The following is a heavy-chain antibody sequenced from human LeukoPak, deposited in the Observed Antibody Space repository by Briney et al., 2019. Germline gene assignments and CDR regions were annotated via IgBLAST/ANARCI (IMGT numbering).Heavy chain of an antibody. J-gene: IGHJ4*02. V-gene: IGHV3-74*01. Sequence: GGSLRLSCAASGFTFNIYLMHWVRQAPGKRLVWVSRINSDGSGTIYADSVKGRFTISRDNAKNTLYLQMNSLRAEDTAVYYCARENYDSSYFDYWGQGTLVTVSS. CDR3: ARENYDSSYFDY. D-gene: IGHD3-22*01. CDR2: INSDGSGT. CDR1: GFTFNIYL.